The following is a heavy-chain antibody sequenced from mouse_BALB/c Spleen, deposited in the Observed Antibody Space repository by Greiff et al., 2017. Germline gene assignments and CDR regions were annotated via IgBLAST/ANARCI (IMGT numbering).Heavy chain of an antibody. CDR1: GYSITSDYA. V-gene: IGHV3-2*02. CDR3: ARGVSLDY. Sequence: DVKLVESGPGLVKPSQSLSLTCTVTGYSITSDYAWNWIRQFPGNKLEWMGYISYSGSTSYNPSLKSRISITRDTSKNQFFLQLNSVTTEDTATYYCARGVSLDYWGQGTTLTVSS. CDR2: ISYSGST. J-gene: IGHJ2*01.